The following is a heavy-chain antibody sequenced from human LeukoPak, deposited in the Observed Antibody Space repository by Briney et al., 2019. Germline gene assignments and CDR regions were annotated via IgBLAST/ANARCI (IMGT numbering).Heavy chain of an antibody. CDR3: ARDFSGYDYNFDY. J-gene: IGHJ4*02. V-gene: IGHV4-39*02. CDR2: IYYSGGT. D-gene: IGHD5-12*01. Sequence: PSETLSLTCTVSGDSISSSAYYWGWIRQPPGKGLEWIGTIYYSGGTYYNPSLKSRISLSVDTSKNQFSLMLTSVTAADTAVYYCARDFSGYDYNFDYWGQGTLVTVSS. CDR1: GDSISSSAYY.